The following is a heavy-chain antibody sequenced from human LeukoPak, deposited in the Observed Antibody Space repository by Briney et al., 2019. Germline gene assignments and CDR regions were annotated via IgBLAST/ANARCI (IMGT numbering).Heavy chain of an antibody. CDR3: ARDSSGYYGEGNFDY. V-gene: IGHV1-69*04. Sequence: VASVKVSCKASGGTFSSYAISWVRQAPGQGLEWMGRIIPILGIANYAQKFQGRVTITADKSTSTAYMELSSLRSEDTAVYYCARDSSGYYGEGNFDYWGQGTLATVSS. CDR1: GGTFSSYA. D-gene: IGHD3-22*01. J-gene: IGHJ4*02. CDR2: IIPILGIA.